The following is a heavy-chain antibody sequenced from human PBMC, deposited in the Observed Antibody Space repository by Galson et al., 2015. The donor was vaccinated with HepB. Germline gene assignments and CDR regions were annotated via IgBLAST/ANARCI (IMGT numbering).Heavy chain of an antibody. D-gene: IGHD6-13*01. CDR2: ISSSSSYI. Sequence: SLRLSCAASGFTFSSYSMNWVRQAPGKGLEWVSSISSSSSYIYYADSVKGRFTISRDNAKNSLYLQMNSLRAEDTAVYYCARARRAAAVNDAFDIWGQGTMVTVSS. CDR3: ARARRAAAVNDAFDI. V-gene: IGHV3-21*01. CDR1: GFTFSSYS. J-gene: IGHJ3*02.